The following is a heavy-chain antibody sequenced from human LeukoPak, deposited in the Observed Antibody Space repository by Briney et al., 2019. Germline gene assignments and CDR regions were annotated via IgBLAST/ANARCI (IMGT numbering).Heavy chain of an antibody. V-gene: IGHV1-18*01. CDR3: AKDRQQLVQSYFDY. J-gene: IGHJ4*02. D-gene: IGHD6-13*01. CDR2: ISAYNGNT. CDR1: GYTFTSYG. Sequence: ASVKVSCKASGYTFTSYGISWVRQAPGQGLEWMGWISAYNGNTNYAQKLQGRVTMTTDTSTSTAYMELRSLRSDDTAVYYCAKDRQQLVQSYFDYWGQGTLVTVSS.